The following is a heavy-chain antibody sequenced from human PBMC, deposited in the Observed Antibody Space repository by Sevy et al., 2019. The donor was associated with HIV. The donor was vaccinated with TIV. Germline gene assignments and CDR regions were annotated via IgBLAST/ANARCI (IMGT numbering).Heavy chain of an antibody. J-gene: IGHJ3*02. V-gene: IGHV4-34*01. CDR3: ARHCGSTSCSHAFDI. CDR2: INHSGST. CDR1: GGSINSDH. D-gene: IGHD2-2*01. Sequence: SETLSLTCTVSGGSINSDHWNWIRQPPGKGLEWIGEINHSGSTNYNPSLKSRVTISVDTSKNQFSLKLSSVTAADTAVYYCARHCGSTSCSHAFDIWGQGTMVTVSS.